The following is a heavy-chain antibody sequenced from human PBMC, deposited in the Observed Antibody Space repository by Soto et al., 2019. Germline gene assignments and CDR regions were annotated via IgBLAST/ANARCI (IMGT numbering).Heavy chain of an antibody. J-gene: IGHJ4*02. D-gene: IGHD5-18*01. V-gene: IGHV3-33*01. CDR1: GFTFSSYG. CDR3: ARGRYSYGLPYYFDY. Sequence: GSLRLSCAASGFTFSSYGMHWVRQAPGKGLEWVAVIWYDGSNKYYADSVKGRFTISRDNSKSTLYLQMNSLRAEDTAVYYCARGRYSYGLPYYFDYWGQGTLVTVSS. CDR2: IWYDGSNK.